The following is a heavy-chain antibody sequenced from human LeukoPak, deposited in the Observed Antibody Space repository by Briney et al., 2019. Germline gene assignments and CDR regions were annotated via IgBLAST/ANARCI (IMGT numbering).Heavy chain of an antibody. CDR2: IYTSGST. J-gene: IGHJ4*02. V-gene: IGHV4-61*02. CDR1: GGSISSGSYY. D-gene: IGHD6-6*01. CDR3: ARRGGSSSYFDY. Sequence: PSQTLSLTCTVSGGSISSGSYYWSWIRQPAGKGLEWIGRIYTSGSTNYNPSLKSRVTISVDTSKNQFSLKLGSVTAADTAVYYCARRGGSSSYFDYWGQGTLVTVSS.